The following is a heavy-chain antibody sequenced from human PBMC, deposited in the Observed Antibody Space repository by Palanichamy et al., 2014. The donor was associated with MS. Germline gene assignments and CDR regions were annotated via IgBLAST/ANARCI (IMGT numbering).Heavy chain of an antibody. CDR2: ISGSGGST. Sequence: VSAISGSGGSTYYADPVKGRFTISRDNSKNTLYLQMNSLRAEDTAVYYCAKALASHDFFDWLPYLSPYFDYWGQGTLVTVSS. J-gene: IGHJ4*02. V-gene: IGHV3-23*01. D-gene: IGHD3-9*01. CDR3: AKALASHDFFDWLPYLSPYFDY.